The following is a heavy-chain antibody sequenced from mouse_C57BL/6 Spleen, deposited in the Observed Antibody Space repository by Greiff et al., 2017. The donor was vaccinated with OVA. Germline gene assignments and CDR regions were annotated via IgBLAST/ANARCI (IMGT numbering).Heavy chain of an antibody. CDR1: GFSFNTYA. CDR2: IRSKSNNYAT. CDR3: VRHGAQVPFAY. V-gene: IGHV10-1*01. D-gene: IGHD3-2*02. J-gene: IGHJ3*01. Sequence: VQLVESGGGLVQPKGSLKLSCAASGFSFNTYAMNWVRQAPGKGLEWVARIRSKSNNYATYYADSVKDRFTISRDDSESMLYLQMNNLKTEDTAMYYCVRHGAQVPFAYWGQGTLVTVSA.